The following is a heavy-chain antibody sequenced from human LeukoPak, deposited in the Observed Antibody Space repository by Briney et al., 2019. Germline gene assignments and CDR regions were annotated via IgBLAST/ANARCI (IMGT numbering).Heavy chain of an antibody. CDR2: MYNSGST. J-gene: IGHJ5*02. D-gene: IGHD5-18*01. Sequence: PSETLSLTCTVSGGSISDFYWNWIRQAPGKGLEWIGHMYNSGSTNYNPSLKSRVTISVDTSKNQFSLKLSSVTAADTAVYYCARGGYSYEHNWFDPWGQGTLVTVSS. V-gene: IGHV4-59*12. CDR1: GGSISDFY. CDR3: ARGGYSYEHNWFDP.